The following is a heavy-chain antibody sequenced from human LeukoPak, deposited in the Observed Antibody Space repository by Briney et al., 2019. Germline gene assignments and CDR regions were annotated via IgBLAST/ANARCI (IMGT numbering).Heavy chain of an antibody. J-gene: IGHJ4*02. D-gene: IGHD1-7*01. CDR2: ISGSGDST. CDR3: AKDGMGPKLELAYFDY. Sequence: PGGSLRLSCAASGFTFGSYSMNWVRQAPGKGLEWVSAISGSGDSTYYADSVKGRFTISRDNSKNTLYLQMNSLRAEDTAVYYCAKDGMGPKLELAYFDYWGQGTLVTVSS. CDR1: GFTFGSYS. V-gene: IGHV3-23*01.